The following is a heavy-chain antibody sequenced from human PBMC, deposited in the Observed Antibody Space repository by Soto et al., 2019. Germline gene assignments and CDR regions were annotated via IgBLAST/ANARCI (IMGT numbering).Heavy chain of an antibody. Sequence: SETLSLTCAVYGGSFSGYYWSWIRQPPGKGLEWIGEINHSGSTNYNPSLKSRVTISVDTSKNQFSLKLSSVTAADTAVYYCARGTADRTIYYWGQGTLVTVSS. J-gene: IGHJ4*02. D-gene: IGHD3-3*01. CDR2: INHSGST. CDR3: ARGTADRTIYY. V-gene: IGHV4-34*01. CDR1: GGSFSGYY.